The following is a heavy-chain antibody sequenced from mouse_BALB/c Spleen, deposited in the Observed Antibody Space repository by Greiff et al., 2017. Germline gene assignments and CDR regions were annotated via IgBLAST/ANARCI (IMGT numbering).Heavy chain of an antibody. CDR1: GFSLTSYG. J-gene: IGHJ4*01. CDR2: IWAGGST. D-gene: IGHD1-1*01. V-gene: IGHV2-9*02. Sequence: VMLVESGPGLVAPSQSLSITCTVSGFSLTSYGVHWVRQPPGKGLEWLGVIWAGGSTNYNSALMSRLSISKDNSKSQVFLKMNSLQTDDTAMYYCARGESIRSYYYAMDYWGQGTSVTVSS. CDR3: ARGESIRSYYYAMDY.